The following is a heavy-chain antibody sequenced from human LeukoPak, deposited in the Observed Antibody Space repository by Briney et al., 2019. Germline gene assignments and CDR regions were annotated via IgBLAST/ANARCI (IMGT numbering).Heavy chain of an antibody. V-gene: IGHV3-7*01. D-gene: IGHD5-12*01. Sequence: HPGGSLRLSCAASGFIFSSHWMSWVRQAPGKGLEWVANIKEDATEKFYSDSVKGRFSISRDNAKNSLHLQMNSLRAEDTAVYYCVRDTSGPDYWGQGTLVTVSS. J-gene: IGHJ4*02. CDR3: VRDTSGPDY. CDR1: GFIFSSHW. CDR2: IKEDATEK.